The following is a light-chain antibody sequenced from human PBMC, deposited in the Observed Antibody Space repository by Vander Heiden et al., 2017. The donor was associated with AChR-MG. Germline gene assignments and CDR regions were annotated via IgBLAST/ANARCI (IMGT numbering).Light chain of an antibody. CDR3: QQYGSTPIT. CDR2: GAS. V-gene: IGKV3-20*01. CDR1: ESVSSDS. J-gene: IGKJ5*01. Sequence: EIVLTQSPGTLSLSPGERATLSCRANESVSSDSLAWYQHKRGQPPSLLIHGASSRATGIPDRFSGSGSGTDFTLTISRLEPEDFALYSCQQYGSTPITFGQGTRLEIK.